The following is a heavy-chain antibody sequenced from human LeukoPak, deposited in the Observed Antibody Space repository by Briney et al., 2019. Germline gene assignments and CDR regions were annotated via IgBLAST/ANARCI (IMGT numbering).Heavy chain of an antibody. Sequence: ASVKVSCKASGYTFTGYYMHWVRQAPGQGLEWMGRINPNSGGTNYAQKFQGRVTMTRDTSISTAYTELSRLRSDDTAVYYCARDKLTITPTSNNWFDPWGQGTLVTVSS. CDR3: ARDKLTITPTSNNWFDP. CDR2: INPNSGGT. V-gene: IGHV1-2*06. D-gene: IGHD3-3*01. J-gene: IGHJ5*02. CDR1: GYTFTGYY.